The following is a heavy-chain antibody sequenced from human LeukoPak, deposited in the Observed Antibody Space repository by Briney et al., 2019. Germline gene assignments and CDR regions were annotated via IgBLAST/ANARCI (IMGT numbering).Heavy chain of an antibody. CDR3: VRGGGTSPSGISYDFDY. V-gene: IGHV3-33*01. J-gene: IGHJ4*02. D-gene: IGHD3-10*01. Sequence: PGRSLRLSCAASGFTFSTYGMHWVRQAPGEGLEWVAVIWYDGSNKYYADSVKGRFTISRDNSKNILYLEVDSLRAEDTALYYCVRGGGTSPSGISYDFDYWGQGKLVTVSS. CDR1: GFTFSTYG. CDR2: IWYDGSNK.